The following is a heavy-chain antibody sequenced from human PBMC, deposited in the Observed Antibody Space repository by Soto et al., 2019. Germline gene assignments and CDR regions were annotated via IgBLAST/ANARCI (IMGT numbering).Heavy chain of an antibody. CDR2: ITGGGGAA. V-gene: IGHV3-23*01. Sequence: GGSLRLSCAAPGFTFSGSAMSWVRRAPGEGLEWVSAITGGGGAAYYADSVKGRFTISRDNSKNTLYMQMNSLRAEDTAAYYCVKGSSSARPYYFDSWGQGTLVTVSS. CDR3: VKGSSSARPYYFDS. J-gene: IGHJ4*02. D-gene: IGHD2-2*01. CDR1: GFTFSGSA.